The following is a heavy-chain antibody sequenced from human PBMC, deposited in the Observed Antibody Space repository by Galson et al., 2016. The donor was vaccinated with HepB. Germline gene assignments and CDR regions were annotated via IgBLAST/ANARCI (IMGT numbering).Heavy chain of an antibody. D-gene: IGHD1-7*01. J-gene: IGHJ5*02. CDR3: AREDLVLELPTNWFDP. CDR1: GYTFTDYY. CDR2: INPHSGDT. V-gene: IGHV1-2*02. Sequence: SVKVSCKASGYTFTDYYMHWVRQAPGEGLEWMGRINPHSGDTDFGSKFKGRVTITRETSISTAYMELSRLRSDYTAIYYCAREDLVLELPTNWFDPWGQGTLVTVSS.